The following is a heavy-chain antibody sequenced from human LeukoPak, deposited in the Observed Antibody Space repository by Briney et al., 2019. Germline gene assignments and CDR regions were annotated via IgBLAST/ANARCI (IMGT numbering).Heavy chain of an antibody. CDR3: AKGYAQWLAPLVTFGTDKDYGMDV. J-gene: IGHJ6*02. Sequence: GGSLRLPCAASGFTFSSYAMSWVRQAPGKGLEWVSAISGSGGSTYYADSVKGRFTISRDNSKNTLYLQMNSLRAEDTAVYYCAKGYAQWLAPLVTFGTDKDYGMDVWGQGTTVTVSS. D-gene: IGHD6-19*01. V-gene: IGHV3-23*01. CDR1: GFTFSSYA. CDR2: ISGSGGST.